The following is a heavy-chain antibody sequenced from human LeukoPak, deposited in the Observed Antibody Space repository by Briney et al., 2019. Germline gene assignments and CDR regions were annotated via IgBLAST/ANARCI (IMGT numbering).Heavy chain of an antibody. CDR3: ARDRPTGASRVFVVQ. CDR1: GFTFSSFA. D-gene: IGHD3-3*01. Sequence: PRGSLRLSCAASGFTFSSFAMTWVRQAPGKGLEWVSSMSSGGTYIYYPDSVRGRFTISRDNAKNSLFLLMNNLRAEDTAVYYCARDRPTGASRVFVVQWGQGTLVTVSS. V-gene: IGHV3-21*01. J-gene: IGHJ4*02. CDR2: MSSGGTYI.